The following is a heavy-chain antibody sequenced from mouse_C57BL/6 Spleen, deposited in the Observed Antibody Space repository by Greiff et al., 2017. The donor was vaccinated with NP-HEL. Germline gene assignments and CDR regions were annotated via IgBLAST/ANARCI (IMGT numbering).Heavy chain of an antibody. J-gene: IGHJ2*01. Sequence: VQLQQSGPELVKPGASVKMSCKASGYTFTDYYMHWVKQKPGKGLEWIGEIYPGSGNTYYNEKFKGKATLTADTSSSTAYMQLSSLTSEDSAVYFCANYGNYDYWGQGTTLTVSS. CDR2: YPGSGNTY. V-gene: IGHV1-83*01. CDR1: YTFTDYYM. D-gene: IGHD2-1*01. CDR3: NYGNYDY.